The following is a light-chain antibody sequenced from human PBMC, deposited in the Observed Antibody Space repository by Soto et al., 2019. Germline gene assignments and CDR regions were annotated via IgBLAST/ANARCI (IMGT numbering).Light chain of an antibody. V-gene: IGLV2-14*01. CDR3: SSYLGSRTLSGV. Sequence: QSALTQPASVSGAPGQSITVSCTGTTSDVGGYDYVAWYQQHPGKAPKLMIYDVSSRPSGVSNRFSGSKSGNTASLTISGLQAEDEADYYCSSYLGSRTLSGVFGTGTKLTVL. J-gene: IGLJ1*01. CDR1: TSDVGGYDY. CDR2: DVS.